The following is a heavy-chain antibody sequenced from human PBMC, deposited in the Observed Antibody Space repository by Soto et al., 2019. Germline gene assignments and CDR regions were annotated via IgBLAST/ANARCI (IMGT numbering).Heavy chain of an antibody. Sequence: SETLSLTCTVSGGSISSSSYYWGWIRQPPGKGLERIGSIYYSGSTYYNPSLKSRDTISVDTSKKQISLKLSFVTAADTAVYYCARQNPPLDHYYYGMDVWGQGTTVTVSS. CDR2: IYYSGST. V-gene: IGHV4-39*01. CDR1: GGSISSSSYY. CDR3: ARQNPPLDHYYYGMDV. J-gene: IGHJ6*02.